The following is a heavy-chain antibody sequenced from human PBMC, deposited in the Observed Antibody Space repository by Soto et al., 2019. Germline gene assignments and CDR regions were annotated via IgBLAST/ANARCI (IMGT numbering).Heavy chain of an antibody. V-gene: IGHV3-23*01. CDR1: GFTFISYA. J-gene: IGHJ4*02. CDR3: AKVVAAAGSNY. D-gene: IGHD6-13*01. CDR2: IINSGGGT. Sequence: GGSLRLSCAASGFTFISYAMSWVLQAPGKGLEWVSAIINSGGGTYYADSVKGRFTISRDNSKDTLYLQMNSLRAEDTALYYCAKVVAAAGSNYWGQGTLVTVSS.